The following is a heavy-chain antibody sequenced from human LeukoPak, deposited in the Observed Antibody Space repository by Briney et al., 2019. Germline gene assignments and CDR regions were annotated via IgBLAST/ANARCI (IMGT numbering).Heavy chain of an antibody. V-gene: IGHV1-18*04. J-gene: IGHJ4*02. Sequence: ASVKVSCKASGYTFTGYYMHWVRQAPGQGLVWMGWISAYNGNTNYAQRLQGRVTMTTDTSTSTAYMELRSLRSDDTAVYYCARDRDYGDYNTQDLLVYWGQGTLVTVSS. D-gene: IGHD4-17*01. CDR1: GYTFTGYY. CDR2: ISAYNGNT. CDR3: ARDRDYGDYNTQDLLVY.